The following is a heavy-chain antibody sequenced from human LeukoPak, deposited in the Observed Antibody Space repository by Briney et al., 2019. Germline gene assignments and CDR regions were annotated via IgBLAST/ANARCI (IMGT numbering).Heavy chain of an antibody. CDR3: ARGAQAYYYDSSGYYYAVEYYYYGMDV. CDR1: GDSISSYY. Sequence: SETLSLTCTVSGDSISSYYWSWLRQPPGKGLEWIGFMYYSGSTRYNPSLKSRVTISVDTSKNQFSLKLSSVTAADTAVYYCARGAQAYYYDSSGYYYAVEYYYYGMDVWGQGTTVTVSS. V-gene: IGHV4-59*12. CDR2: MYYSGST. D-gene: IGHD3-22*01. J-gene: IGHJ6*02.